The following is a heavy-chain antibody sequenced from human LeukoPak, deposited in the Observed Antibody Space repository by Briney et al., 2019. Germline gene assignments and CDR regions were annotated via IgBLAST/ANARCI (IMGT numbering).Heavy chain of an antibody. D-gene: IGHD3-10*01. V-gene: IGHV1-18*01. J-gene: IGHJ4*02. CDR1: GYTFINYG. Sequence: ASVKVSCKASGYTFINYGISWVRQAPGQGREWMGWSSAYNGNTNYAQKLQGRVTMTTDTSTSTAYMELRSLRSDDTDVYYCARDVENYYGSGSAIDYFDYWGQGTLVTVSS. CDR2: SSAYNGNT. CDR3: ARDVENYYGSGSAIDYFDY.